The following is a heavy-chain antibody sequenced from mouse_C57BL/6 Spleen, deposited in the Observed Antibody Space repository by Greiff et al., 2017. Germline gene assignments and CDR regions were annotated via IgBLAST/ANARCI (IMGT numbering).Heavy chain of an antibody. J-gene: IGHJ4*01. V-gene: IGHV5-12*01. D-gene: IGHD2-3*01. CDR3: AREDDGYSYYAMDY. CDR1: GFTFSDYY. CDR2: ISNGGGST. Sequence: EVMLVESGGGLVQPGGSLKLSCAASGFTFSDYYMYWVRQTPEKRLEWVAYISNGGGSTYYPDTVKGRFTISRDNAKNTLYLQMSRLKSEDTAMYYCAREDDGYSYYAMDYWGQGTSVTVSS.